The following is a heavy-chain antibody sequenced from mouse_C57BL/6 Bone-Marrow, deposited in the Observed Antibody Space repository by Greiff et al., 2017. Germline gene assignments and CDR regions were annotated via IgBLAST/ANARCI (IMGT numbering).Heavy chain of an antibody. CDR2: IRSKSNNYAT. J-gene: IGHJ1*03. D-gene: IGHD4-1*02. V-gene: IGHV10-1*01. CDR1: GFSFNTYA. Sequence: EVQRVESGGGLVQPKGSLKLSCAASGFSFNTYAMNWVRQAPGKGLEWVARIRSKSNNYATYYADSVKDRFTISRDDSESMLYLQMNNLKTEDTAMYYCVRPTPYWYFDVWGTGTTVTVSS. CDR3: VRPTPYWYFDV.